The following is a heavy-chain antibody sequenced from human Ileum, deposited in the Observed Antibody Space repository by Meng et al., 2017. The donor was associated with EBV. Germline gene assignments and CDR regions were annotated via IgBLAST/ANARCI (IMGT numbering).Heavy chain of an antibody. CDR2: ISHRGST. Sequence: ESSLGSRIPSDTWFITSTDSGGRRVSRKWTWSRQSPGKGLEWIGRISHRGSTNYNPSLQSRVTISVDTSKNQVSLKLSSVTLADTAXYXXSMRXXEXRAITPDNWLDPWGQGTLVTVSS. D-gene: IGHD2-2*01. CDR1: GGRRVSRK. J-gene: IGHJ5*02. V-gene: IGHV4-59*07. CDR3: SMRXXEXRAITPDNWLDP.